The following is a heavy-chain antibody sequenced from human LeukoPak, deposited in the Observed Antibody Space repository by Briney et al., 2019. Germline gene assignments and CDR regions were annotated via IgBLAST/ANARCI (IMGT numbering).Heavy chain of an antibody. V-gene: IGHV4-59*01. CDR1: GGSISSYY. CDR2: IYYSGST. D-gene: IGHD3-22*01. Sequence: ASETLSLTCTVSGGSISSYYWSWIRQPPGKGLEWIGYIYYSGSTNYNPSLKSRVTISVDTSTKQFSLKLSSVTTADTAVYYCARGLNYYDSSGYFDCWGQGALVTVSS. CDR3: ARGLNYYDSSGYFDC. J-gene: IGHJ4*02.